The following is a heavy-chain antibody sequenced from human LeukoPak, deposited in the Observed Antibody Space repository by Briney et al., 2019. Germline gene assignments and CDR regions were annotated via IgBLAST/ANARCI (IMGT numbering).Heavy chain of an antibody. V-gene: IGHV4-34*01. CDR3: ARGFALRYFDWLSTWDAFDI. CDR2: INHSGST. J-gene: IGHJ3*02. CDR1: GGSFSGYY. D-gene: IGHD3-9*01. Sequence: SETLSLTCAVYGGSFSGYYWSWIRQPPGKGLEWIGEINHSGSTNYNPSLKSRVTISVDTSKNQLSLKLSSVTAADTAVYYCARGFALRYFDWLSTWDAFDIWGQGTMVTVSS.